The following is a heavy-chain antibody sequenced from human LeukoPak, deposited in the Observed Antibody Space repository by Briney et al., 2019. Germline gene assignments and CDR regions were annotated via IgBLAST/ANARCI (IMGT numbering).Heavy chain of an antibody. D-gene: IGHD3-3*01. Sequence: GGSLRLSCAVSGFIFADSAMHSVRHAPGKGLEWVSFISEDGASTYYADSVRGRFTVSRDNSKSSLYLQMNSLRTDDTALYYCAEDLESGEIYDSWGQGTLVTVSS. CDR1: GFIFADSA. CDR3: AEDLESGEIYDS. CDR2: ISEDGAST. V-gene: IGHV3-43*02. J-gene: IGHJ4*02.